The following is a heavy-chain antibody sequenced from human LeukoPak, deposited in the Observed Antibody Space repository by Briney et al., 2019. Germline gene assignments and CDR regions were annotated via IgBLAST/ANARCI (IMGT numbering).Heavy chain of an antibody. Sequence: GGSLRLSCAASGFTFSSYSMNWVRQAPGKGLEWVSSISSSSSYIYYADSVKGRFTISRDNAKNSLYLQMNSLRAEDTAVYYCAKDSTGWAVAGTTSQIYYYMDVWGKGTTVTISS. V-gene: IGHV3-21*04. CDR2: ISSSSSYI. D-gene: IGHD6-19*01. CDR3: AKDSTGWAVAGTTSQIYYYMDV. J-gene: IGHJ6*03. CDR1: GFTFSSYS.